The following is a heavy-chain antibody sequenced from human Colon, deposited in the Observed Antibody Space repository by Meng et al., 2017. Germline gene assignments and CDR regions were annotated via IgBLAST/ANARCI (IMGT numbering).Heavy chain of an antibody. CDR2: ISYDGSNK. CDR1: AFTFRSYG. J-gene: IGHJ4*02. V-gene: IGHV3-30*04. CDR3: ARGGVVAAISHYFDY. D-gene: IGHD2-15*01. Sequence: VQGVEAGGGVVQPGRSLRLSCSASAFTFRSYGIHWVRQAPGKGLEWVAAISYDGSNKYYVDSVKGRFTISRDNSKNTLYLQMNSLRVDDTAVYYCARGGVVAAISHYFDYWGQGTLVTVSS.